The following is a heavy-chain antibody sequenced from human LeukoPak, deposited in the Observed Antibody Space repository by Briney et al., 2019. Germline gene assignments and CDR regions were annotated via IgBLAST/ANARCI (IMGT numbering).Heavy chain of an antibody. D-gene: IGHD6-19*01. CDR3: ARLSGGSP. J-gene: IGHJ5*02. CDR2: IYPSDSDT. V-gene: IGHV5-51*01. CDR1: GYSFTSSW. Sequence: GESLNISCKASGYSFTSSWIGWVRQMLGKGLEWVGTIYPSDSDTRYSPSFQGQVTISVDKSINTAYLQWSSLEASDSAMYYCARLSGGSPWGQGTLVTVSS.